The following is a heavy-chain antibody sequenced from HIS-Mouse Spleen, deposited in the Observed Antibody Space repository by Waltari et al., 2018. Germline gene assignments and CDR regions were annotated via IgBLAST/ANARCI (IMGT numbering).Heavy chain of an antibody. CDR1: VFTSRHLC. CDR2: ISYDGSNK. D-gene: IGHD6-19*01. J-gene: IGHJ4*02. CDR3: AKASSGWLDY. Sequence: QVHLVASGEGVGQPGRSRRPSCPGSVFTSRHLCMHRVRQAPGKGLEWVAVISYDGSNKYYADSVKGRFTISRDNSKNTLYLQMNSLRAEDTAVYYCAKASSGWLDYWGQGTLVTVSS. V-gene: IGHV3-30*18.